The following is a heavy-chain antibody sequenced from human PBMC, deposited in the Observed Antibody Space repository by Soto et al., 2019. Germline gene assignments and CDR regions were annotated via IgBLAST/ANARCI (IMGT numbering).Heavy chain of an antibody. CDR3: ARSVSPGNSSLYLDAFDI. CDR2: RNRDGSKK. D-gene: IGHD6-13*01. CDR1: GFTLSAYW. J-gene: IGHJ3*02. Sequence: EVQLEESGGDLVQPGGSLRLSCAASGFTLSAYWMTWVRQAPGNGLEWVANRNRDGSKKSYLDSVRGRVTISRDNVGNSLYLKMDSLRADDTALYYCARSVSPGNSSLYLDAFDIWGQGTMVTVSS. V-gene: IGHV3-7*03.